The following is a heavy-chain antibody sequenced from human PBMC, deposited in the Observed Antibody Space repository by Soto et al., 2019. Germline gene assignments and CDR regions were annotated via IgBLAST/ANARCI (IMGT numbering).Heavy chain of an antibody. Sequence: GGSLRLSCEASGFIFSDYGMHWVRQAPGKGLEWVALTSYDGSNKFHADSVKGRFTISRDNSKNTLYLQMNSVRDEDTAVYYCAKVDCITTSCYWNDAFDIWGQGTMVTVSS. V-gene: IGHV3-30*18. CDR2: TSYDGSNK. CDR1: GFIFSDYG. D-gene: IGHD2-2*01. CDR3: AKVDCITTSCYWNDAFDI. J-gene: IGHJ3*02.